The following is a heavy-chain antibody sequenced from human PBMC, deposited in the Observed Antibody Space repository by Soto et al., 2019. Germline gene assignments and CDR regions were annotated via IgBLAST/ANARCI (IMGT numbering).Heavy chain of an antibody. CDR3: VRGHSNYFLDS. CDR1: GGSISSGGYF. J-gene: IGHJ4*02. D-gene: IGHD4-4*01. CDR2: IYYSGTT. V-gene: IGHV4-31*03. Sequence: QVQLQESGPGLVKPSQTLSLTCTVSGGSISSGGYFWSWIRQHPGKGLEWIGYIYYSGTTYYNPSLKSRVTISVATSKNPFSLKLSSVTAADTAVYYCVRGHSNYFLDSWGQGTLVTVSS.